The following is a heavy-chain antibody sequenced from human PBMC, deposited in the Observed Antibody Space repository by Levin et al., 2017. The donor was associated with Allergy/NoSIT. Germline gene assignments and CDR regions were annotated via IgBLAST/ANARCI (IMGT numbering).Heavy chain of an antibody. CDR1: GGSFSGYY. J-gene: IGHJ5*02. D-gene: IGHD3-10*01. V-gene: IGHV4-34*01. CDR3: ARESLYYGSGSYYHAPKGGFDP. Sequence: SETLSLTCAVYGGSFSGYYWSWIRQPPGKGLEWIGEINHSGSTNYNPSLKSRVTISVDTSKNQFSLKLSSVTAADTAVYYCARESLYYGSGSYYHAPKGGFDPWGQGTLVTVSS. CDR2: INHSGST.